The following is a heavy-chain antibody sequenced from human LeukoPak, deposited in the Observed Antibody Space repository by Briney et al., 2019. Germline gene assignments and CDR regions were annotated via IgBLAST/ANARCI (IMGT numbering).Heavy chain of an antibody. V-gene: IGHV4-34*01. CDR2: INHSGST. Sequence: GSLRLSCAASGFTFSSYWMHWVRQPPGKGLEWIGEINHSGSTNYNPSLKSRVTISVDTSKNQFSLKLSSVTAADTAVYYCARVVYSSSSYYFDYWGQGTLVTVSS. CDR1: GFTFSSYW. CDR3: ARVVYSSSSYYFDY. D-gene: IGHD6-6*01. J-gene: IGHJ4*02.